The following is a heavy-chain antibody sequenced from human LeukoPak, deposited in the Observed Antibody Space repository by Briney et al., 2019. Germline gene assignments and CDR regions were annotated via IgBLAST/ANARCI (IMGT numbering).Heavy chain of an antibody. V-gene: IGHV1-69*13. CDR2: IIPIFGTA. D-gene: IGHD1-26*01. CDR1: GGTFSSYA. Sequence: EASVKVSCKASGGTFSSYAISWVRQAPGQGLEWMGGIIPIFGTANYAQKFQGRVTITADESTSTAYMELSSLRSEDTAVYYCARDSAASGSYYYYYYMDVWGKGTTVTVSS. CDR3: ARDSAASGSYYYYYYMDV. J-gene: IGHJ6*03.